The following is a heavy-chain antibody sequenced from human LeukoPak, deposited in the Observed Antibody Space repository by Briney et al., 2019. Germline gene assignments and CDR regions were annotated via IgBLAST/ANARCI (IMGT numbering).Heavy chain of an antibody. CDR3: ARARDYDILTGYPD. Sequence: SETLSLTCAVYGGSFSGYYWSWIRQPPGKGLEWIGEINHSGSTNYNPSLKSRVTISVDTSKNQFSLKLSSVTAADTAVYYCARARDYDILTGYPDWGQGTLVTVSS. CDR1: GGSFSGYY. J-gene: IGHJ4*02. D-gene: IGHD3-9*01. CDR2: INHSGST. V-gene: IGHV4-34*01.